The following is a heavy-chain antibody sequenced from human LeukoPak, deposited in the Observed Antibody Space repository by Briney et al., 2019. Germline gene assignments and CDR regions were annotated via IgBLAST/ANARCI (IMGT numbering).Heavy chain of an antibody. J-gene: IGHJ4*02. V-gene: IGHV1-8*01. Sequence: ASVKVSCKASGYTFTSYDINWVRQATGQGLEWMGWMNPNSGNTGYAQKFQGRVTMTRNTSISTAYMELSSLRSEDTAVYYCARADGYNYMTYFDYWGQGTLVTVSS. CDR3: ARADGYNYMTYFDY. CDR1: GYTFTSYD. D-gene: IGHD5-24*01. CDR2: MNPNSGNT.